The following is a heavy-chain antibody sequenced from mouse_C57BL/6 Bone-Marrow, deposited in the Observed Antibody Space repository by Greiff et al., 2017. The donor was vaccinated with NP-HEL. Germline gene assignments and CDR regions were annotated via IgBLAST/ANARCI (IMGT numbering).Heavy chain of an antibody. CDR3: TRNWEGEYYFDY. V-gene: IGHV1-15*01. Sequence: QVQLKQSGAELVRPGASVTLSCKASGYTFTDYEMHWVKQTPVHGLEWIGAIDPETGGTAYNQKFKGKAILTADKSSSTAYMELRSLTSEDSAVYYGTRNWEGEYYFDYWGQGTTLTVSS. CDR2: IDPETGGT. CDR1: GYTFTDYE. J-gene: IGHJ2*01. D-gene: IGHD4-1*01.